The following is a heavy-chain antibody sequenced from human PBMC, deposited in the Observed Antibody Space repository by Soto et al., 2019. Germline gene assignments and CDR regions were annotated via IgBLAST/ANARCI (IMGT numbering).Heavy chain of an antibody. J-gene: IGHJ4*02. CDR3: AKGKNDYVWGSYRHYYFDY. Sequence: EVQLLESGGGLVQPGGSLRLSCAASGFTFSSYAMSWVRQAPGKGLEWVSAISGSGGSTYYADSVKGRFTISRDNSKNTLYLQMNSLRAEDTAVYYCAKGKNDYVWGSYRHYYFDYWGQGTLVTVSS. CDR2: ISGSGGST. V-gene: IGHV3-23*01. CDR1: GFTFSSYA. D-gene: IGHD3-16*02.